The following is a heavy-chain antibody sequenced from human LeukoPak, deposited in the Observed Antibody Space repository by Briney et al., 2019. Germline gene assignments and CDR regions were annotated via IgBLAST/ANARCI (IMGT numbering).Heavy chain of an antibody. V-gene: IGHV3-30*04. CDR3: ASTVVTPGGADY. Sequence: GGSLRLSCAASGFTFSSYAMHWVRQAPGKGLEWVAVISYDGSNKYYADSVKGRFTISRDNSKNTLYLQMNSLRAEDTAVYYCASTVVTPGGADYWGQGTLVTVSS. CDR2: ISYDGSNK. D-gene: IGHD4-23*01. J-gene: IGHJ4*02. CDR1: GFTFSSYA.